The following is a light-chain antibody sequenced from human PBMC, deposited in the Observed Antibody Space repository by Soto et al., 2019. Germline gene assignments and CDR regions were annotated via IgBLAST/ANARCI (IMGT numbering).Light chain of an antibody. CDR3: HHYNNWPPWT. CDR2: GAS. V-gene: IGKV3-15*01. Sequence: EVGMTQSPATLSVSPGERATLSCRASLRISSNLAWYQKRRGQAPRLLIYGASTRAPGIPARFSGSGSETGFTLTISSLQSEDFAVYYCHHYNNWPPWTFGQGTKVDIK. CDR1: LRISSN. J-gene: IGKJ1*01.